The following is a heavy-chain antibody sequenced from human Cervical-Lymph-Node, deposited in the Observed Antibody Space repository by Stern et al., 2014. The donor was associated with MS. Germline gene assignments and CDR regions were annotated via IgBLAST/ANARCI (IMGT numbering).Heavy chain of an antibody. Sequence: QLQLQESGPGLVKPSQTLSLTCAVSGGYVSSGSRYWSWIRQHPGKGLEWIGYISYSGNTYYSPSLQSRLTISMDTSKNQFSLKLRSVTVADTAIYYCARVTEFLRFFYPDYWGQGTLVTVSS. CDR1: GGYVSSGSRY. CDR3: ARVTEFLRFFYPDY. V-gene: IGHV4-31*11. D-gene: IGHD3-3*01. CDR2: ISYSGNT. J-gene: IGHJ4*02.